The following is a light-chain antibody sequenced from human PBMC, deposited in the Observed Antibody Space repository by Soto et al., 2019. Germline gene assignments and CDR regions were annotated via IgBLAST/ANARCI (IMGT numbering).Light chain of an antibody. J-gene: IGLJ1*01. CDR3: DSHTTYTPPV. Sequence: LTQPASVSGSPGQSITISCTGTSSDVGAYNYVSWYQQHPGIAPKLIIYEVSNRHSGVSWRFSGSKSGNTASLTISGLQSVDVADYYCDSHTTYTPPVLGTRTKFTV. CDR2: EVS. CDR1: SSDVGAYNY. V-gene: IGLV2-14*01.